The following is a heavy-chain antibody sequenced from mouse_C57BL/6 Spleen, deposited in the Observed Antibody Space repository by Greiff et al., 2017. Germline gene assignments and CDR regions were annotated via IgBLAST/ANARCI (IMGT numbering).Heavy chain of an antibody. CDR3: ARDQGYFDY. J-gene: IGHJ2*01. Sequence: EVMLVESEGGLVQPGSSMKLSCTASGFTFSDYYMALVRQVPEKGLEWVANINYDGSSTYYLDSLKSRFIISRDNAKNILYLQMSSLKSEDTATYYCARDQGYFDYWGQGTTLTVSS. D-gene: IGHD3-2*02. CDR1: GFTFSDYY. V-gene: IGHV5-16*01. CDR2: INYDGSST.